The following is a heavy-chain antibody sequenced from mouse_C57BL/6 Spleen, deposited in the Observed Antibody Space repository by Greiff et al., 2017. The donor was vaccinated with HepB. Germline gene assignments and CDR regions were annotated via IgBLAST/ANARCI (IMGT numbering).Heavy chain of an antibody. Sequence: EVMLVESGEGLVKPGGSLKLSCAASGFTFSSYAMSWVRQTPEKRLEWVAYISSGGDYIYYADTVKGRFTISRDNARNTLYLQMSSLKSEDTAMYYCTREADYYGSSPAWFAYWGQGTLVTVSA. CDR1: GFTFSSYA. CDR3: TREADYYGSSPAWFAY. D-gene: IGHD1-1*01. CDR2: ISSGGDYI. J-gene: IGHJ3*01. V-gene: IGHV5-9-1*02.